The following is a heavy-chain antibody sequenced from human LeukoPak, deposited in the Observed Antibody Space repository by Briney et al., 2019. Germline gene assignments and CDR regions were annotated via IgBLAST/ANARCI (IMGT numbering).Heavy chain of an antibody. V-gene: IGHV4-59*01. D-gene: IGHD4-11*01. Sequence: SETLSLTYSVSGGSISSYYWSWIRQPPGKGLEWIGYIYYSGSTHYNPSLESRVTISIDTSKKQLSLRLTSVTAADTAVYYCARDRRESSKPNDAFGIWGQGTMVTVSS. CDR2: IYYSGST. J-gene: IGHJ3*02. CDR1: GGSISSYY. CDR3: ARDRRESSKPNDAFGI.